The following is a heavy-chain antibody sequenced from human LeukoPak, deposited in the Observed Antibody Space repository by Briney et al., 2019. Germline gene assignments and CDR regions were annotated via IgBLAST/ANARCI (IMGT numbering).Heavy chain of an antibody. CDR3: AKGGHAIAAAGWLSSPYNWFDP. J-gene: IGHJ5*02. D-gene: IGHD6-13*01. CDR2: TSGSGGST. CDR1: GFTFSSYA. V-gene: IGHV3-23*01. Sequence: GGSLRLSCAASGFTFSSYAMSWVRQAPGKGLEWVSATSGSGGSTYYADSVKGRFTISRDNSKNTLYLQMNSLRAEDTAVYYCAKGGHAIAAAGWLSSPYNWFDPWGQGALVTVSS.